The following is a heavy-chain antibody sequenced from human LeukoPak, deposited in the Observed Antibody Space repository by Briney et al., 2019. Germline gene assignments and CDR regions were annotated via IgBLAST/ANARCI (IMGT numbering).Heavy chain of an antibody. Sequence: SETLSLTCTVSGGSISSGGYYWSWIRQHPGKGLEWIGYIYYSGSTYYNPSLKSRVTISVDTSKNQFSLKLSSVTAADTAVYYCGSYYYDSGAFYSVVASWGQGTLVTVSS. J-gene: IGHJ5*02. CDR3: GSYYYDSGAFYSVVAS. D-gene: IGHD3-22*01. CDR2: IYYSGST. CDR1: GGSISSGGYY. V-gene: IGHV4-31*03.